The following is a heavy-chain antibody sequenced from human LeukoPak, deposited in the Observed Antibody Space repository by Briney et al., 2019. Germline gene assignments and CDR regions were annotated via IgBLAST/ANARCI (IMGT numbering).Heavy chain of an antibody. CDR3: ARGVDYYGV. J-gene: IGHJ4*02. CDR2: INHRGRT. CDR1: GGSFSGYY. D-gene: IGHD3-10*01. V-gene: IGHV4-34*01. Sequence: SETLSLTCAVYGGSFSGYYWNWIRQPPGKGLEWIGEINHRGRTNYNPSLKSRVTISVDTSKKQFSLKLSSVTAADTAVYYCARGVDYYGVWGQGTLVTVSS.